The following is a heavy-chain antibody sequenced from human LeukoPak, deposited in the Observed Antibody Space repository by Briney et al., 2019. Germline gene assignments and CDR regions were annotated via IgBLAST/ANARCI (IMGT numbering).Heavy chain of an antibody. CDR2: ISGSGGST. Sequence: GGSLRLSCAASGFTFSSYAMSWVRQAPGKGLEWVSAISGSGGSTYYADSVKGRFTISRDNSKNTLYLQMSSLRAEDTAVYYCAKDRWSSWYFDYWGQGTLVTVSS. CDR1: GFTFSSYA. J-gene: IGHJ4*02. CDR3: AKDRWSSWYFDY. V-gene: IGHV3-23*01. D-gene: IGHD6-13*01.